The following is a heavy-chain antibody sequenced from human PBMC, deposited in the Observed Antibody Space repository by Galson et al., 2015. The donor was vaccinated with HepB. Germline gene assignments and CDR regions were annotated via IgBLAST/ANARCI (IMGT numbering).Heavy chain of an antibody. CDR3: AHRRTYSAYDY. CDR1: GFSLNASEVG. J-gene: IGHJ4*02. V-gene: IGHV2-5*02. D-gene: IGHD5-12*01. Sequence: PALVKPTQTLSLTCTFSGFSLNASEVGVGWIRQPPGKALEWLALIYWDGDKRYNPSLKNRLTITKDTSTNQVGLTLTNMHPVDTATYFCAHRRTYSAYDYWGQGTLVTDSS. CDR2: IYWDGDK.